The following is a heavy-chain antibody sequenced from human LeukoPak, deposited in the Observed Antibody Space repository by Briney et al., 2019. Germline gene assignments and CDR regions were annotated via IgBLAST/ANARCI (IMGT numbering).Heavy chain of an antibody. J-gene: IGHJ4*02. CDR2: LSHDGSNT. D-gene: IGHD1-26*01. CDR3: AKKCSGSSYETLEY. Sequence: GRSLRLSCAASGFTFSSYGMHWVRQAPGQGLEWVAVLSHDGSNTYYADSVKGRFSISRDNSKDTLYLQMTSLTAEDTAVYYCAKKCSGSSYETLEYWGQGTLVTVSS. V-gene: IGHV3-30*18. CDR1: GFTFSSYG.